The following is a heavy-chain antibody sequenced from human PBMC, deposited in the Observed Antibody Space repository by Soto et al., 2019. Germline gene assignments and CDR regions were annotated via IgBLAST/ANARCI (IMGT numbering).Heavy chain of an antibody. D-gene: IGHD6-19*01. V-gene: IGHV1-69*12. J-gene: IGHJ6*02. CDR1: GGTFRTYA. Sequence: QVQLLQSGAEVKKPGSSVRVSCEASGGTFRTYAISWVRQDPGQGLEWMGEIIPIFGTINYAQKFQGRLTITAHESTATVYMDLRSLRSDDTALYYCAKGAVAGTPTSYYYYGMDVWGQGTTVTVSS. CDR3: AKGAVAGTPTSYYYYGMDV. CDR2: IIPIFGTI.